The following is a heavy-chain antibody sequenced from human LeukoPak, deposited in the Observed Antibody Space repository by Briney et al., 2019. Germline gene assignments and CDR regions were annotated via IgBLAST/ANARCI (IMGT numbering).Heavy chain of an antibody. CDR1: GYTFTGYY. CDR3: ARPTGTVTTFDY. D-gene: IGHD4-17*01. V-gene: IGHV1-2*02. CDR2: INPNSGGT. J-gene: IGHJ4*02. Sequence: ASVKVSCKASGYTFTGYYMHRVRQAPGQGLEWMGWINPNSGGTNYEQKFKGRVTMTRDTSISTAYMELSRLRSDDTAVYYCARPTGTVTTFDYWGQGTLVTVSS.